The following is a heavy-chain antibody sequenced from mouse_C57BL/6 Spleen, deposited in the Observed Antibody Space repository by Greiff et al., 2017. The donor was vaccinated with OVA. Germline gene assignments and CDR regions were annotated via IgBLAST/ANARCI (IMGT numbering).Heavy chain of an antibody. V-gene: IGHV5-4*01. CDR1: GFTFSSYA. CDR2: ISDGGSYT. Sequence: DVMLVESGGGLVKPGGSLKLSCAASGFTFSSYALSWVRQTPEKRLEWVATISDGGSYTYYPDNVKGRFTISRDNAKNNLYLQMSHLKSEDTAMYYCAREGYYDYVHWYFDVWGTGTTVTVSS. CDR3: AREGYYDYVHWYFDV. D-gene: IGHD2-4*01. J-gene: IGHJ1*03.